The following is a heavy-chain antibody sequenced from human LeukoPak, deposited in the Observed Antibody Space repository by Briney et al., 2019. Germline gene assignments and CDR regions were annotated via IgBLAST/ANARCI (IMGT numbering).Heavy chain of an antibody. V-gene: IGHV3-21*01. J-gene: IGHJ6*03. CDR2: ISTASSYI. D-gene: IGHD3-10*01. Sequence: GGSLRLSCAASGFTFSDYNMNWVRQAPGKGLEWVSSISTASSYIYYAVSMKGRFTISRDNAKNSLYLQMNSLRAEDTAVYYCARVFGWYMDVWGKGTTVTVSS. CDR1: GFTFSDYN. CDR3: ARVFGWYMDV.